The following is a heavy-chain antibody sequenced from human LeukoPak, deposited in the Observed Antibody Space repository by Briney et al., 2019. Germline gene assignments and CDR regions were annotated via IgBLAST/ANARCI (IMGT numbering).Heavy chain of an antibody. CDR2: INHSGST. CDR1: GGSFSGYY. CDR3: ARGARYCSSTSCYVDWFDP. D-gene: IGHD2-2*01. Sequence: SETLSFTCAVYGGSFSGYYWSWIRQPPGKGLEWIGEINHSGSTNYNPSLKSRVTISVDTSKNQFSLKLSSVTAADTAVYYCARGARYCSSTSCYVDWFDPWGQGTLVTVSS. J-gene: IGHJ5*02. V-gene: IGHV4-34*01.